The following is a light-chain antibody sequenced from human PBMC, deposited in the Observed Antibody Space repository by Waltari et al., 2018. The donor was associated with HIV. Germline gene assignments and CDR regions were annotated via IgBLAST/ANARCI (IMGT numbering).Light chain of an antibody. V-gene: IGKV4-1*01. J-gene: IGKJ4*01. CDR1: QSVLYNSNNKNY. Sequence: DIVMTQSPDSLTVSLGERATINCKSSQSVLYNSNNKNYLAWYQQKPGQPPNLLIYWASTRESGVPDRFSGSGSGTDFTLTISTLQAEDVAVYYCQQYYSSPLTFGGGTKAEIK. CDR2: WAS. CDR3: QQYYSSPLT.